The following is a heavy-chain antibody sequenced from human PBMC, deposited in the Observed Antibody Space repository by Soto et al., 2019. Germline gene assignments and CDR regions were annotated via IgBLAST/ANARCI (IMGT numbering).Heavy chain of an antibody. CDR2: IYPGDSDT. J-gene: IGHJ4*02. Sequence: GESLKISCKASGYNFFSYWIGWVRQMPGKGLECMVGIYPGDSDTSYSPSFEGQVTMSVDKSNTTAYLQWSSLKASDNAMYYCARHLDSSGYFSFWGQGTRVTVSS. D-gene: IGHD3-22*01. V-gene: IGHV5-51*01. CDR3: ARHLDSSGYFSF. CDR1: GYNFFSYW.